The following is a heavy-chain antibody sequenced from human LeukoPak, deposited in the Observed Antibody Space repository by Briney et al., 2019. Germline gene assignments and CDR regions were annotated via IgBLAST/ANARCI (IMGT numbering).Heavy chain of an antibody. Sequence: GGSLRLSCAASGFTFSSYSMNWVRQAPGKGREWVANIKQDGSEKYYVDSVKGRFTISRDNAKNSLYLQMNSLRAEDTAVYYCARDLDSGYDFRVFDPWGQGTPVTVPS. CDR2: IKQDGSEK. CDR3: ARDLDSGYDFRVFDP. CDR1: GFTFSSYS. D-gene: IGHD5-12*01. J-gene: IGHJ5*02. V-gene: IGHV3-7*01.